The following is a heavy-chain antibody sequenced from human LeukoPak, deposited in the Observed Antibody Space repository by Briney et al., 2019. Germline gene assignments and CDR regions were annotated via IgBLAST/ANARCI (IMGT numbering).Heavy chain of an antibody. CDR2: INPNSGGT. Sequence: ASVKVSCKASGYTFTGYYMHWVRQAPGQGLEWMGWINPNSGGTNYAQKFQGRVTMTRDTSISTAYMELSRLRSEDTAVYYCARDLGRLRGYYYYMDVWGKGTTVTVSS. CDR1: GYTFTGYY. D-gene: IGHD4-17*01. J-gene: IGHJ6*03. CDR3: ARDLGRLRGYYYYMDV. V-gene: IGHV1-2*02.